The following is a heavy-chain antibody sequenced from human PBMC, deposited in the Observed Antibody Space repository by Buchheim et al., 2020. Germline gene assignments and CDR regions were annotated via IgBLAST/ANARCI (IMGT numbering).Heavy chain of an antibody. CDR3: ADSLRLGGPR. D-gene: IGHD3-16*01. V-gene: IGHV3-48*04. CDR2: ISSTSSSI. J-gene: IGHJ4*02. CDR1: GFTFSGSS. Sequence: EVQMVESGGGLVQPGGSLRLSCAVSGFTFSGSSMNWVRQAPGKGLEWVSYISSTSSSINYADSAKGRFTVSRDNAKNSLDLQMNSLRAEDTAIYYCADSLRLGGPRGGQGTL.